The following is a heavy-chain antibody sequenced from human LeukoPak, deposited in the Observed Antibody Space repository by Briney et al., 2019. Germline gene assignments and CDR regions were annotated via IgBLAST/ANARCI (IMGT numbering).Heavy chain of an antibody. CDR3: AKNYYDSSGYVD. CDR1: GGSISSSSYY. CDR2: IYYSGST. D-gene: IGHD3-22*01. Sequence: PSETLSLTCTVSGGSISSSSYYWGWVRQPPGKGLEWIGSIYYSGSTYYNPSLKSRVTISVDTSKNQFSLWLTSVTAADMAVYYCAKNYYDSSGYVDWGQGTLVTVSS. V-gene: IGHV4-39*01. J-gene: IGHJ4*02.